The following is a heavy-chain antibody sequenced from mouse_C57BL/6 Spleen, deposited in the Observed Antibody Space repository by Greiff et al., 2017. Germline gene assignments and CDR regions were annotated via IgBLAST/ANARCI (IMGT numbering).Heavy chain of an antibody. CDR2: IDPENGDT. J-gene: IGHJ3*01. CDR3: TTGYYGSSSAWFAY. D-gene: IGHD1-1*01. Sequence: VQLKQSGAELVRPGASVKLSCTASGFNIKDDYMPWVKQRPEQGLEWIGWIDPENGDTEYASKFQGKATITADTSSNTPYLQLSSLTSEDTAVYYCTTGYYGSSSAWFAYWGQGTLVTVSA. V-gene: IGHV14-4*01. CDR1: GFNIKDDY.